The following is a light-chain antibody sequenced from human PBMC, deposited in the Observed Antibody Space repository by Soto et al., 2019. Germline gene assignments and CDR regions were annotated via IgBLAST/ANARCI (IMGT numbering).Light chain of an antibody. Sequence: EIVMTQSPATLSVSPGERATLSCRASQSGYNNLAWYQQKPGQAPRLLIYGASTRATGIPARFSGSGSGTEFTLTIGSLQSEDFAVDFWQQYNNWPPVTFGPGTKVDI. CDR2: GAS. CDR3: QQYNNWPPVT. J-gene: IGKJ3*01. V-gene: IGKV3-15*01. CDR1: QSGYNN.